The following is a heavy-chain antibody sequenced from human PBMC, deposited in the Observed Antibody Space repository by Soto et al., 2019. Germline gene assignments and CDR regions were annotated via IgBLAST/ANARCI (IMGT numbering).Heavy chain of an antibody. D-gene: IGHD6-19*01. J-gene: IGHJ5*02. CDR1: GGSINSSSYF. Sequence: TLSLTCSVSGGSINSSSYFWGWVRQPPGKGLEWIGSTYYSGSTYYNPSLRSRVTISVDTSKNQFSLKLSSVTAADTAVFYCARHYSSGSRNWFDPWGQGTLVTVSS. CDR2: TYYSGST. V-gene: IGHV4-39*01. CDR3: ARHYSSGSRNWFDP.